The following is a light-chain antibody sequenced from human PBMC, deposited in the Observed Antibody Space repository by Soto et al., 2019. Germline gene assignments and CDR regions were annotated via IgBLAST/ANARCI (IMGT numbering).Light chain of an antibody. Sequence: EIVLTQSPATLSLSPGERATLPFRASQSVSSHYLAWYQQKPGQAPRLLIYAASSRATGIPDRFSGGGSGTDFTLTISRLEPEDFAVYYCQQCGSSPWTFGQGTQVDIK. V-gene: IGKV3-20*01. CDR1: QSVSSHY. J-gene: IGKJ1*01. CDR2: AAS. CDR3: QQCGSSPWT.